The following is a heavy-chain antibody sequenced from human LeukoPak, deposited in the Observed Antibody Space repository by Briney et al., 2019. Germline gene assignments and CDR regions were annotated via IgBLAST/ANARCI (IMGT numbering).Heavy chain of an antibody. D-gene: IGHD3-10*01. J-gene: IGHJ4*02. CDR1: GFTFSSYA. CDR2: ISYDGSNK. CDR3: ARAPSLLWFGEN. Sequence: GRSLRLSCAASGFTFSSYAMHWVRQAPGKGLEWVAVISYDGSNKYYADSVKGRFTISRDNSKNTLYLQMNSLRAEDTAVYYCARAPSLLWFGENWGQGTLVTVSS. V-gene: IGHV3-30*01.